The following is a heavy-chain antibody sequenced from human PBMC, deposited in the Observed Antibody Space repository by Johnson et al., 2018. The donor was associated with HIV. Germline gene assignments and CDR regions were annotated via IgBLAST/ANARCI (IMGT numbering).Heavy chain of an antibody. D-gene: IGHD4-23*01. CDR3: AKDVSVVTPSGSFDI. V-gene: IGHV3-30*18. CDR2: ITFEGSDK. Sequence: QVQLVEFGGGVVQPGRSLRLSCAASGFTFSNYGMHWVRQAPGKGLEWVAVITFEGSDKYYADSVKGRVTISRDDSKNTLYLRLNSLRPEDSAVYYCAKDVSVVTPSGSFDIWGQGTRVTVSS. J-gene: IGHJ3*02. CDR1: GFTFSNYG.